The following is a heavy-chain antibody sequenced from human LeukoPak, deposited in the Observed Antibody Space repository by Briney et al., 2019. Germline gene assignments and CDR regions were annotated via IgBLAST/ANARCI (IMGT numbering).Heavy chain of an antibody. V-gene: IGHV1-2*04. CDR2: INPNSGGT. Sequence: ASVKVSCKDSGYTFTGYYMHWVRQAPGQGLELMGLINPNSGGTNYAQKFRGWVTMTRDTSISTAYMELSRLRSNDAAVYYCARTGIAAAATGGEFDYWGQGTLVTVSS. J-gene: IGHJ4*02. CDR1: GYTFTGYY. CDR3: ARTGIAAAATGGEFDY. D-gene: IGHD6-13*01.